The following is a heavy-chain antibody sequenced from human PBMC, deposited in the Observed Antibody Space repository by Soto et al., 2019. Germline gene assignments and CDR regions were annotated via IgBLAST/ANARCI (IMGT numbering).Heavy chain of an antibody. Sequence: PGGSLRLSSAASAFTFSTSWMSWVRLSPGKWLEWVPNIKSDGSKIYYADPVKGRFTISRDNCKIPLHLQMSSLRVEDPAIYYCVHSYAARGWYEGSDYWGRGTVVTDSS. CDR1: AFTFSTSW. CDR3: VHSYAARGWYEGSDY. CDR2: IKSDGSKI. J-gene: IGHJ4*02. D-gene: IGHD6-19*01. V-gene: IGHV3-7*03.